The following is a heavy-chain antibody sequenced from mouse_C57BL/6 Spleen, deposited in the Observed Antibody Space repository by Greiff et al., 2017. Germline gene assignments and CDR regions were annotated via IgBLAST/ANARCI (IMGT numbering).Heavy chain of an antibody. Sequence: EVKLEESGGGLVKPGGSLKLSCAASGFTFSSYAMSWVRQTPEKRLEWVATISDGGSYTYYPDNVKGRFTISRDNAKNNLYLQMSHLKSEDTAMYYCARAGDYDPYWYFDVWGTGTTVTVSS. CDR2: ISDGGSYT. J-gene: IGHJ1*03. CDR1: GFTFSSYA. D-gene: IGHD2-4*01. CDR3: ARAGDYDPYWYFDV. V-gene: IGHV5-4*03.